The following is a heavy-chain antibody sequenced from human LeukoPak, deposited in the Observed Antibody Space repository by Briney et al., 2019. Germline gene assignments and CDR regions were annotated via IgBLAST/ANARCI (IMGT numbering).Heavy chain of an antibody. D-gene: IGHD6-13*01. CDR3: ARDRVGEAAGRGFDY. Sequence: GGSLRLSCAASGFTFRNYGMSWVRQAPGKGLEWVANIKLDGSDQHYADSVKGRFTISRDNSKNTLYLQMNSLRAEDTAVYYCARDRVGEAAGRGFDYWGQGTLVTVSS. V-gene: IGHV3-7*01. CDR1: GFTFRNYG. J-gene: IGHJ4*02. CDR2: IKLDGSDQ.